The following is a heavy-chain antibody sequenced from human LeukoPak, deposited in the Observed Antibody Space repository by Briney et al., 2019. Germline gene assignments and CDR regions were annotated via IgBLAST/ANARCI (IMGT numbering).Heavy chain of an antibody. CDR1: GYSFTSYW. V-gene: IGHV5-51*01. D-gene: IGHD2-2*02. CDR2: IYPGDSDT. J-gene: IGHJ4*02. Sequence: GESLKISCKGSGYSFTSYWIGWVRQMPGKGLEWMGIIYPGDSDTRYSPSFQGQVTISADRSISTAYLQWSSPKASDTAMYYCVRGRGSCSSTTCYIFDYWAREPWSPSPQ. CDR3: VRGRGSCSSTTCYIFDY.